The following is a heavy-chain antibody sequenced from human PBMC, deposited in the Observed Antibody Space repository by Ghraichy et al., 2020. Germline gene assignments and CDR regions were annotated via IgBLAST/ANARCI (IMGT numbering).Heavy chain of an antibody. Sequence: GGSLRLSCAASGFTFSASGMNWVRRAPGKGPEWVSYISDSNGFIYYADSVRGRFTISRDNAKNSLYLQMNSLRDDDTAVYYCARDSGYYARRSALDLWGQGTMVSVSS. D-gene: IGHD3-22*01. J-gene: IGHJ3*01. V-gene: IGHV3-48*02. CDR3: ARDSGYYARRSALDL. CDR1: GFTFSASG. CDR2: ISDSNGFI.